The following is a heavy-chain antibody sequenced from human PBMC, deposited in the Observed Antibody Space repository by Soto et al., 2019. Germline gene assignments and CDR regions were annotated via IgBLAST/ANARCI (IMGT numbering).Heavy chain of an antibody. CDR1: GFTFSSYG. D-gene: IGHD6-19*01. Sequence: PGGSLRLSCAASGFTFSSYGMHWVRQPPGKGLEWVAVISYDGSNKYYADSVKGRFTISRDNSKNTLYLQMNSLRAEDTVVYYCAKDRGSGWTFDYWGQGTLVTVSS. CDR2: ISYDGSNK. J-gene: IGHJ4*02. CDR3: AKDRGSGWTFDY. V-gene: IGHV3-30*18.